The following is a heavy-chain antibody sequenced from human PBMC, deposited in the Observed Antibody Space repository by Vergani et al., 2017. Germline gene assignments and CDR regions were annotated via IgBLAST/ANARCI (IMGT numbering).Heavy chain of an antibody. J-gene: IGHJ5*02. Sequence: QLQLQESGPGLVKPSETLSLTCTVSGGSISSSSYYWGWIRQPPGKGLEWIGSIYYSGSTYYNPSLKSRVTISVDTSKNQFSLKLSSVTAADTAVYYCARVDGSTSHYNWFDPWGQGTLVTVSS. CDR3: ARVDGSTSHYNWFDP. V-gene: IGHV4-39*07. CDR2: IYYSGST. D-gene: IGHD2-2*01. CDR1: GGSISSSSYY.